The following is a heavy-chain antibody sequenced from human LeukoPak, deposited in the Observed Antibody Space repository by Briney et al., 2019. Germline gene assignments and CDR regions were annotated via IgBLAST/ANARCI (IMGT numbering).Heavy chain of an antibody. V-gene: IGHV3-74*01. CDR1: GFTFSSYW. CDR3: AREESDGGYVFNYFDY. Sequence: PGGSLRLSCAASGFTFSSYWMNWVRQAPGKGLEWVSRINSDGSTTNYADSVKGRFTISRDNAKNTLYLQMNSLRAEDTAVYYCAREESDGGYVFNYFDYWGQGTLVTVSS. J-gene: IGHJ4*02. D-gene: IGHD5-12*01. CDR2: INSDGSTT.